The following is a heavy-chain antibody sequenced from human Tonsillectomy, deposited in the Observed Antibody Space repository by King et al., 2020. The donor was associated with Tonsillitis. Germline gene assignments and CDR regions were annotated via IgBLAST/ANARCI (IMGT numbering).Heavy chain of an antibody. CDR3: AKTLKDIVVA. V-gene: IGHV3-23*04. J-gene: IGHJ4*02. CDR1: GFIFSNFA. Sequence: VQLVESGGALVQPGGSLRLSCAASGFIFSNFAMTWVRQAPGKGLEWVSTIGGGGGGTHYADSVRDRFTISRDNSKNTLYLQMNSLRAEDTAIYYCAKTLKDIVVAWCQGTLVTVSS. CDR2: IGGGGGGT. D-gene: IGHD2-2*01.